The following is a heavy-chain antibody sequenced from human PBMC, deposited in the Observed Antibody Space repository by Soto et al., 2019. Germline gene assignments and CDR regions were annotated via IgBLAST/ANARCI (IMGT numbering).Heavy chain of an antibody. CDR1: GFNFSSYA. Sequence: GGSLRLSCAASGFNFSSYAMHWVRQAPGKGLEWVAVISYDGGKKYYADSLKGRFTISRDNSKNTIYVEMNSLSAEDTAVYYCAREGQPAAGTTPHNWGQGTLVTVSS. V-gene: IGHV3-30*04. J-gene: IGHJ4*02. CDR3: AREGQPAAGTTPHN. CDR2: ISYDGGKK. D-gene: IGHD6-13*01.